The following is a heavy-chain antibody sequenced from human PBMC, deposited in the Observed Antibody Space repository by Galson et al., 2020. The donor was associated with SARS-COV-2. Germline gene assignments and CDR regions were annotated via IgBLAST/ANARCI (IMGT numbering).Heavy chain of an antibody. CDR3: AREMGSGWTDS. V-gene: IGHV1-8*01. Sequence: ASVKVSCKASVYTFSNYDTTWVRQAPGQGLEWLGCVSPKRDSAGFAQKFQGRVTLTWDTSISTVYMELSSLRSEDTAVYYCAREMGSGWTDSWGQGTLVTVSS. CDR2: VSPKRDSA. J-gene: IGHJ5*01. D-gene: IGHD6-19*01. CDR1: VYTFSNYD.